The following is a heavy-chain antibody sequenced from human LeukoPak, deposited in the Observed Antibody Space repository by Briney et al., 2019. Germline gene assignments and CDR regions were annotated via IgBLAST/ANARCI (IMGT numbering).Heavy chain of an antibody. Sequence: GASVKVSCKASGFSFTSSGMQWVRQARGQRLEWIGWIVVGSGNTHFAQKFQERVTITMDMSTSTAYMELSSLRSEDTAVYYCAEEAPRRSTSTPCNYFDYWGQGTLVTVSS. D-gene: IGHD2-2*01. CDR1: GFSFTSSG. J-gene: IGHJ4*02. CDR2: IVVGSGNT. V-gene: IGHV1-58*02. CDR3: AEEAPRRSTSTPCNYFDY.